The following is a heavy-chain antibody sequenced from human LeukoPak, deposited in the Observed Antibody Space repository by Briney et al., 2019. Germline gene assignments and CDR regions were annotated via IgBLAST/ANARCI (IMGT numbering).Heavy chain of an antibody. CDR2: INHSGST. D-gene: IGHD3-3*01. CDR3: ARSLYRDFWSGYYRSGTFDY. CDR1: GGSFSGYY. Sequence: SETLSLTCAVYGGSFSGYYWSWIRQPPGKGLEWIGEINHSGSTNYNPSLKSRVTISVDTSKNQFSLKLSSVTAADTAVYYCARSLYRDFWSGYYRSGTFDYWGQGTLVTVSS. V-gene: IGHV4-34*01. J-gene: IGHJ4*02.